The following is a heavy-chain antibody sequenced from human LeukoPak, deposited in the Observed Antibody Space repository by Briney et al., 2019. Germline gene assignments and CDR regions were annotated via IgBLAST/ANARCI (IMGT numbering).Heavy chain of an antibody. J-gene: IGHJ2*01. CDR3: TRDLSAVAGTGYFDL. V-gene: IGHV1-69*04. CDR2: IIPILNIA. CDR1: GGTFSSYA. D-gene: IGHD6-19*01. Sequence: SVKVSCKASGGTFSSYAISWVRQAPGQGLEWMGRIIPILNIADNAQKFQGRMTITADKSTSTAYMELSSLRSEDTAVYYCTRDLSAVAGTGYFDLWGRGTLVTVSS.